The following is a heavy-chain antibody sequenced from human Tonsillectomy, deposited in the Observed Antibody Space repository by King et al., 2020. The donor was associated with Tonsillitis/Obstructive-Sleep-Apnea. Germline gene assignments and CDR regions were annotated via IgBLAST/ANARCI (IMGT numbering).Heavy chain of an antibody. CDR3: AAAEAYSGYEGGYHLPYMDV. CDR1: EYSFSSYW. D-gene: IGHD5-12*01. J-gene: IGHJ6*03. Sequence: QLVQSGAEVKKPGESLRISCKGSEYSFSSYWISWVRQMPGKGLEWMGRIDPTDSYSNYSPSFQGHVTISADKSISTAYLQWSSLKASDTAMYYCAAAEAYSGYEGGYHLPYMDVWGQGNTVTVSS. CDR2: IDPTDSYS. V-gene: IGHV5-10-1*01.